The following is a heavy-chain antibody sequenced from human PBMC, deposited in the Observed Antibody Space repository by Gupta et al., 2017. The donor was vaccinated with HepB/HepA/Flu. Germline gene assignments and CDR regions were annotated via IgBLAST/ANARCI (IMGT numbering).Heavy chain of an antibody. CDR2: ISYDGSNK. J-gene: IGHJ5*02. CDR1: GFTVRTYA. D-gene: IGHD2-15*01. Sequence: QVQLVESGGGLVNPGRSLGLPWAASGFTVRTYAIPLVRQAPGKAVGRLVVISYDGSNKYYADSVKGRFTISRDNPKNTLYLQMNSLRADDTAVYYCARDRNWRRGRDIVVLVAVTPSNWFDPWGQGTLVTVSS. CDR3: ARDRNWRRGRDIVVLVAVTPSNWFDP. V-gene: IGHV3-30-3*01.